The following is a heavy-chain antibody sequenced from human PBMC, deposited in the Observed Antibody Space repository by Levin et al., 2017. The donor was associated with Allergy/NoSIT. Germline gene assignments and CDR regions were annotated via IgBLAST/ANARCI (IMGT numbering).Heavy chain of an antibody. V-gene: IGHV4-31*03. Sequence: PSETLSLTCTVSGGSISSGGYYWSWIRQHPGKGLEWIGYIYYSGSTYYNPSLKSRVTISVDTSKNQFSLKLSSVTAADTAVYYCACGLEYQLLPFDYWGQGTLVTVSS. D-gene: IGHD2-2*01. CDR3: ACGLEYQLLPFDY. CDR2: IYYSGST. CDR1: GGSISSGGYY. J-gene: IGHJ4*02.